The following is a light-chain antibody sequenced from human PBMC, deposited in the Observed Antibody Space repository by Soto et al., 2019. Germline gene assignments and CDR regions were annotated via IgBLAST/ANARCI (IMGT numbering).Light chain of an antibody. CDR1: SSNIGAGFD. Sequence: QSVLTQPPSVSGAPGQRVTISCTGSSSNIGAGFDVQWYQQLPGRAPKLLLYGTNNRPSGVPDRFSGSKSGTSASLAITGLQPDDEADSYCQSHDNSLTAPCVFGTGTKLTVL. J-gene: IGLJ1*01. CDR3: QSHDNSLTAPCV. CDR2: GTN. V-gene: IGLV1-40*01.